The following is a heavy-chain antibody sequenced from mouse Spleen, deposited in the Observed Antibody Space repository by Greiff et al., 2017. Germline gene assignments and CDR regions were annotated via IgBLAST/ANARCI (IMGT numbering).Heavy chain of an antibody. CDR2: INPYNGDT. J-gene: IGHJ3*01. V-gene: IGHV1-20*01. CDR1: GYSFTGYF. D-gene: IGHD1-1*01. Sequence: EVQLQQSGPELVKPGDSVKISCKASGYSFTGYFMNWVMQSHGKSLEWIGRINPYNGDTFYNQKFKGKATLTVDKSSSTAHMELRSLTSEDSAVYYCARNYYGSSYRDYDAFAYWGQGTLVTVSA. CDR3: ARNYYGSSYRDYDAFAY.